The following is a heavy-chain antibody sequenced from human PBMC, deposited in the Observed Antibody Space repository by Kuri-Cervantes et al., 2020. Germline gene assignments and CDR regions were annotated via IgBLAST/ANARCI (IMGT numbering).Heavy chain of an antibody. D-gene: IGHD3-10*01. J-gene: IGHJ4*02. Sequence: GESLKISCAASGFIFSNYWMHWVRQAPGKGLEWVALIWYDGSDKYYADSVKGRFTVSRDNSKNTLYLQMNSLRAEDTAVYYCAKSPYSSGSYQYFDYWGQGTLVTVSS. V-gene: IGHV3-33*06. CDR2: IWYDGSDK. CDR1: GFIFSNYW. CDR3: AKSPYSSGSYQYFDY.